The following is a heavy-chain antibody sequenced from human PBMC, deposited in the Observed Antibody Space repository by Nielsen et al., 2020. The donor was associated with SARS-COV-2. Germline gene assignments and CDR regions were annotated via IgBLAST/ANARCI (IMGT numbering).Heavy chain of an antibody. V-gene: IGHV5-51*01. D-gene: IGHD4-17*01. CDR2: IYPGDSDT. J-gene: IGHJ6*02. Sequence: GESLKISCKGSGYSFTSYWIGWVRQMHGKGLEWMGIIYPGDSDTRYSPSFQGQVTISADKSISTAYLQWSSLKASDTAMYYCARHKFEDGDYEGYYGMDVWGQGTTVTVSS. CDR1: GYSFTSYW. CDR3: ARHKFEDGDYEGYYGMDV.